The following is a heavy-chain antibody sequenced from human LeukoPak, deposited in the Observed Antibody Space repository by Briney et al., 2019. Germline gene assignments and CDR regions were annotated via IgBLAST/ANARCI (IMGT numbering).Heavy chain of an antibody. J-gene: IGHJ4*02. V-gene: IGHV4-59*08. CDR3: ARHPFQYPFDY. Sequence: SETLSLTCTVSGASISSDYWSWIRQPPGKGLEWIGYIYYTGHTHYNPSLKSRVTMSMDTSNNQFSLKLSSVTAADTAIYYCARHPFQYPFDYWGPGTLVSVSS. D-gene: IGHD2/OR15-2a*01. CDR1: GASISSDY. CDR2: IYYTGHT.